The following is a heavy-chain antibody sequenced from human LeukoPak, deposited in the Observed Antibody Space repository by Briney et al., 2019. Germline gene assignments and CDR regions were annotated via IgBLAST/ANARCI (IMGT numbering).Heavy chain of an antibody. Sequence: PGGSLRLSCAASGFTFSSYAMHWVRQAPGKGLEWVAVISYDGSNKYYADSVKGRFTISRDNSKNTLYLQMNSLRAEDTAVYYCATGVYDFWSGYYYYYMDVWGKGTTVTVSS. CDR1: GFTFSSYA. J-gene: IGHJ6*03. CDR3: ATGVYDFWSGYYYYYMDV. V-gene: IGHV3-30*04. CDR2: ISYDGSNK. D-gene: IGHD3-3*01.